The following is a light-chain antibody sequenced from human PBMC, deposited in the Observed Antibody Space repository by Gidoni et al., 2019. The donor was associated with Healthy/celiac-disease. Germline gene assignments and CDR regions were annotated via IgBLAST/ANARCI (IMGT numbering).Light chain of an antibody. CDR3: QHYNSYLIT. V-gene: IGKV1-5*03. CDR2: KAS. J-gene: IGKJ5*01. Sequence: DIQMTQSPSARSASVGDRVTITCRASQSISSWLAWYQQKPGKAPKLLIYKASSLESGVPSRFSGSGSGTEFTLTISSLQPDDFATYYCQHYNSYLITFGQGTRLEIK. CDR1: QSISSW.